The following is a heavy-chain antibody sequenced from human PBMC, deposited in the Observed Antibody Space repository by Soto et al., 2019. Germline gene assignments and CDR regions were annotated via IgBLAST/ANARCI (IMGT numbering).Heavy chain of an antibody. CDR1: GGSISGTNEY. D-gene: IGHD3-10*01. V-gene: IGHV4-39*02. CDR2: IHYDGRT. J-gene: IGHJ1*01. Sequence: QLQLQESGPGLVEPSETLSLTCTVSGGSISGTNEYWGWIRQPPGKGLEWIASIHYDGRTYYTPSLKSRLTISADTSKNPFSLKLRSVTAADTAVYYCARTYFGSGSYSYWGQGTLVIVSS. CDR3: ARTYFGSGSYSY.